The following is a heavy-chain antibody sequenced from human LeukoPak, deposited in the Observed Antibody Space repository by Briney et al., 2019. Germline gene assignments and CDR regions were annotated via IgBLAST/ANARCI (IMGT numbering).Heavy chain of an antibody. V-gene: IGHV1-2*02. Sequence: AASVKVSCKASGYTFTGYYMHWVRQAPGQGLEWMGWINPNSGGTNYAQKFQGRVTMTGDTSISTAYMELSRLRSDDTAVYYCARAYYDILTADAFYIWGQGTMVTVSS. D-gene: IGHD3-9*01. CDR2: INPNSGGT. CDR1: GYTFTGYY. J-gene: IGHJ3*02. CDR3: ARAYYDILTADAFYI.